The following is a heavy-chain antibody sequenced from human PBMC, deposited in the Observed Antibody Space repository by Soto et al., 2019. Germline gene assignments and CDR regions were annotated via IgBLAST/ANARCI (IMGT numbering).Heavy chain of an antibody. J-gene: IGHJ6*02. CDR3: ARDLRVPAHLYYYYGMDV. V-gene: IGHV4-59*01. Sequence: SETLSLTCTVSGGSISSYYWSWIRQPPGKGLEWIGYIYYSGSTNYNPSLKSRVTISVDTSKNQFSLKLSSVTAADTAVYYCARDLRVPAHLYYYYGMDVWGQGTTVTVSS. CDR1: GGSISSYY. CDR2: IYYSGST. D-gene: IGHD2-2*01.